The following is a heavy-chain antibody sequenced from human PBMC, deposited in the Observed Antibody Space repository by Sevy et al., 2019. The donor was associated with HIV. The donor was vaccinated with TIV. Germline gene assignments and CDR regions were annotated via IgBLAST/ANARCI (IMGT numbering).Heavy chain of an antibody. CDR1: GFTFSTYG. CDR2: ISGSGGSGDKT. D-gene: IGHD3-22*01. Sequence: GGSLRLSCAASGFTFSTYGMHWVRQAPGKGLEWVSGISGSGGSGDKTNYAESVKGRFTISRDDSKNSLYLQLNSLRAEDTAIYYCARKYDSSGYFDYWGQGTLVTVSS. V-gene: IGHV3-NL1*01. J-gene: IGHJ4*02. CDR3: ARKYDSSGYFDY.